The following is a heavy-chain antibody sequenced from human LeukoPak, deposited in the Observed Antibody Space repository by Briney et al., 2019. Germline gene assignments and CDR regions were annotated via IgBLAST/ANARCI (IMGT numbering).Heavy chain of an antibody. Sequence: GSLRLSCAASGFTVSSNYMSWVRQAPGKGLEWVSVIYSGGSTYYADSMKGRFTISRDNSKNTLYLQMNSLRAEDTAVYYCARDEVPYGMDVWGQGTTVTVSS. CDR3: ARDEVPYGMDV. V-gene: IGHV3-53*01. J-gene: IGHJ6*02. CDR2: IYSGGST. CDR1: GFTVSSNY.